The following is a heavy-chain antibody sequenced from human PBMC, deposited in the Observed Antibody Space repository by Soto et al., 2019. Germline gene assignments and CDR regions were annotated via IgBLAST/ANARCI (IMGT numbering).Heavy chain of an antibody. CDR2: INHSGST. J-gene: IGHJ6*03. CDR1: GGSFSGYY. Sequence: PSETLSLTCAVYGGSFSGYYWSWIRQPPGKGLEWIGEINHSGSTNYNPSLKSRVTISVDTSKNQFSLKLSSVTAADTAVYYCAREPLGYCTNGVCPPRQYYYYYYMDVWGKGTTVTVSS. D-gene: IGHD2-8*01. V-gene: IGHV4-34*01. CDR3: AREPLGYCTNGVCPPRQYYYYYYMDV.